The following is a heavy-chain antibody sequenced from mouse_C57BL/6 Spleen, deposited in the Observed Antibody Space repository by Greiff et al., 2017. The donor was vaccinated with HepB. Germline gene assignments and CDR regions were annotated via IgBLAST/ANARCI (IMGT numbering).Heavy chain of an antibody. CDR2: INYDGSST. D-gene: IGHD1-1*01. Sequence: EVKLVESEGGLVQPGSSMKLSCTASGFTFSDHYMAWVRQVPEKGLEWVANINYDGSSTYYLDSLKSRFIISRDNAKNILYLQMSSLKSEDTATYYCARDRGYYGSSYGYWYFDVWGTGTTVTVSS. CDR1: GFTFSDHY. J-gene: IGHJ1*03. V-gene: IGHV5-16*01. CDR3: ARDRGYYGSSYGYWYFDV.